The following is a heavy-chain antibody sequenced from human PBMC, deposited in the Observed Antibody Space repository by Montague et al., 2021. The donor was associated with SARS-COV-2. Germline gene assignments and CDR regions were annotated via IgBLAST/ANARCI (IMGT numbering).Heavy chain of an antibody. CDR3: AREDYSNAWLDP. V-gene: IGHV4-59*01. J-gene: IGHJ5*02. CDR2: IYYSGST. Sequence: SETLSLTCTVSGGSISSYYWSWIRQPPGKGLEWIGYIYYSGSTNXNPSLKSRVTISVDTSKNQFSLKLSSVTAADTAVYYCAREDYSNAWLDPWGQGTLVTVSS. CDR1: GGSISSYY. D-gene: IGHD4-11*01.